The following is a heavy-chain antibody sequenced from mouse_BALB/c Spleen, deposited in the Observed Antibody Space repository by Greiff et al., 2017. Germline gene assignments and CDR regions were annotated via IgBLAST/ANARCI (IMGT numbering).Heavy chain of an antibody. D-gene: IGHD2-4*01. CDR2: IWAGGST. CDR3: ARDGDYTGFAY. J-gene: IGHJ3*01. Sequence: VQGVESGPGLVAPSQSLSITCTVSGFSLTSYGVYWVRQPPGKGLEWLGVIWAGGSTNYNSALMSRLSISKDNSKCQVFLKMNSLQTDDTAIYYCARDGDYTGFAYWGQGTLVTVSA. V-gene: IGHV2-9*02. CDR1: GFSLTSYG.